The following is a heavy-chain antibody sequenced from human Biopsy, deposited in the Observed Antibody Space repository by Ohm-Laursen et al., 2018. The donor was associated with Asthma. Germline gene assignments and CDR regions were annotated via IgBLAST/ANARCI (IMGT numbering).Heavy chain of an antibody. CDR1: GAHFGSYN. V-gene: IGHV3-9*01. CDR2: ISWNSGNI. J-gene: IGHJ4*01. CDR3: AKSADYYDSTDYLDF. Sequence: SLRLSCAASGAHFGSYNMHWVRQAPGKGLEWVSSISWNSGNIDYADSVKGRFTISRDNAKNSLYLQMQSLRPEDTAFYYCAKSADYYDSTDYLDFWGRGTLVTVSS. D-gene: IGHD3-22*01.